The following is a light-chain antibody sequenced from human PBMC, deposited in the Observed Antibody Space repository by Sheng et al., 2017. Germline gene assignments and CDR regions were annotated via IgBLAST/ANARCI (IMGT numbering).Light chain of an antibody. V-gene: IGKV3-20*01. CDR3: QQYGSSPLT. Sequence: EIVLTQSPGTLSLSPGEGAALSCRASQSVSSSYLAWYQQRPGQAPRLLIYGASSRATGIPDRFSGSGSGTDFTLTISRLEPEDFAVYYCQQYGSSPLTFGGGTEGGD. CDR2: GAS. CDR1: QSVSSSY. J-gene: IGKJ4*01.